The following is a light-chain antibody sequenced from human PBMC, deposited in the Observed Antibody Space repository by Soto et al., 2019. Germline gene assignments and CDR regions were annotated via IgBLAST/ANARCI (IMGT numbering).Light chain of an antibody. Sequence: EKVMTQSPATLSVSPGERATLSCRASQSVSSYLAWYQQKPGQAPRLLIYDASTRATGVPARFSGSGSGTEFTLTISSLQSEELAVYYCQQYDDWPETFGQGTKVEIK. CDR3: QQYDDWPET. CDR2: DAS. J-gene: IGKJ1*01. CDR1: QSVSSY. V-gene: IGKV3-15*01.